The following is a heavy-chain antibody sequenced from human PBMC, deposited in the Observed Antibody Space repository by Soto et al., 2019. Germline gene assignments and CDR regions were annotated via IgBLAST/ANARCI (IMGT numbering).Heavy chain of an antibody. CDR3: AKDGPGTTWRGEGDYFDY. Sequence: GGSLRLSCAASGFTFSSYAMSWVRQAPGKGLEWVSAISGGGGSTYYADSVKGRFTISRDNSKNTLYLQMNSLRAEDTAVYYCAKDGPGTTWRGEGDYFDYWGQGTLVTVSS. V-gene: IGHV3-23*01. J-gene: IGHJ4*02. CDR2: ISGGGGST. CDR1: GFTFSSYA. D-gene: IGHD1-7*01.